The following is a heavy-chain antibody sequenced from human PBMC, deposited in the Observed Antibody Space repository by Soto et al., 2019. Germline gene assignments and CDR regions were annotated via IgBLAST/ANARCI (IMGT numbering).Heavy chain of an antibody. CDR1: GGSFSGYY. J-gene: IGHJ4*02. Sequence: SETLSLTCAVYGGSFSGYYWSWIRQPPGKGLEWIGEINHSGSTNYNPSLKSRVTISVDTSKNQFSLKLSSVTAADTAVYYCARGYGEYDYWGQGTLVTVSS. CDR3: ARGYGEYDY. V-gene: IGHV4-34*01. CDR2: INHSGST. D-gene: IGHD4-17*01.